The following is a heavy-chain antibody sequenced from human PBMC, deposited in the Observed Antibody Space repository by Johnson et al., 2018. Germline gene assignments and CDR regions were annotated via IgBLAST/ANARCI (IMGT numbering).Heavy chain of an antibody. J-gene: IGHJ6*03. CDR3: VRIVVSSLGNYMDV. CDR2: INSSGTP. V-gene: IGHV4-39*07. CDR1: SGSISSGSHF. Sequence: QVQLQESGPGLVRXSETLSLXCTVSSGSISSGSHFGAWIRQPPGKGLEWIGSINSSGTPYYKPSLKSPVTILVDTSKNHFTLRLTSVTAADTAVYYCVRIVVSSLGNYMDVWGRGTTVTVSS. D-gene: IGHD3-22*01.